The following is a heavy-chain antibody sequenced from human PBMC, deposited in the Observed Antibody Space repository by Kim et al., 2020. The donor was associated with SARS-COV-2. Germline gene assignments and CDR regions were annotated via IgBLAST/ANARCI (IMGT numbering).Heavy chain of an antibody. CDR3: AKVLGDSSSSNLGGMDV. Sequence: ARFTISRDNSKNTLYLQMNSLRAEDTAVYYCAKVLGDSSSSNLGGMDVWGQGTTVTVSS. V-gene: IGHV3-33*06. J-gene: IGHJ6*02. D-gene: IGHD6-13*01.